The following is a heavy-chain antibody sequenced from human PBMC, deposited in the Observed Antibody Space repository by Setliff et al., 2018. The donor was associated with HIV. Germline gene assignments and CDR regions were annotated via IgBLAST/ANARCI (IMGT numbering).Heavy chain of an antibody. Sequence: GGSLRLSCAASGFTVSSNYMSWVRQAPGKGLDWVSVISGSGDSAYYADSVKGRFTISRDDSKNMLFLQMDSLRVEDTAVYYCAKSHTFYFDTPSYPLDYWGQGTLVTVSS. J-gene: IGHJ4*02. D-gene: IGHD3-9*01. V-gene: IGHV3-23*01. CDR3: AKSHTFYFDTPSYPLDY. CDR1: GFTVSSNY. CDR2: ISGSGDSA.